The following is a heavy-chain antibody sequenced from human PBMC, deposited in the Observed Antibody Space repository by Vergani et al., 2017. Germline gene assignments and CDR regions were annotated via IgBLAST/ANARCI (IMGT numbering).Heavy chain of an antibody. CDR2: ISGSGGST. CDR3: AKDNPYYDFWSGYYTPHYYMYV. V-gene: IGHV3-23*01. D-gene: IGHD3-3*01. J-gene: IGHJ6*03. CDR1: GFTVSGYA. Sequence: EVQLLESGGGLVQPGGSLRLSCATSGFTVSGYAMSWVRQAPGKGLEWVSSISGSGGSTYYADSVKGRFTISRDNSKNTLYLQMNSLRAEDTAVYYCAKDNPYYDFWSGYYTPHYYMYVWGKGTTVTVSS.